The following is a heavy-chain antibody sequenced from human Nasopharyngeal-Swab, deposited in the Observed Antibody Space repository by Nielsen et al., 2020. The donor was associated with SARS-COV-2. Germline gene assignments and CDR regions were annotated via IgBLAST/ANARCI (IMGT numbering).Heavy chain of an antibody. Sequence: ASVKVSCKASGYTFTSYGISWVRQAPAQGLECMGWISAYNGNTNYAQKLQGRVTMTTDTSTSTAYMELRSLSSDDTAVYYCARDGLYDYVWGSYRYRWFDPWGQGTLVTVSS. J-gene: IGHJ5*02. CDR2: ISAYNGNT. CDR1: GYTFTSYG. V-gene: IGHV1-18*01. CDR3: ARDGLYDYVWGSYRYRWFDP. D-gene: IGHD3-16*02.